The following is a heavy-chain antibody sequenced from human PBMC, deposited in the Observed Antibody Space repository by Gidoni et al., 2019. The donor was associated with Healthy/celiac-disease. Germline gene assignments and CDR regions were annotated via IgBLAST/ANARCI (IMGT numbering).Heavy chain of an antibody. V-gene: IGHV4-59*01. CDR1: GGSISSYY. Sequence: QVQLQESGPGLVTPSETLSLTSPVSGGSISSYYWSWIRQPPGKGLEWIGYIYYSGSPNYNPSLKSRVTISVDTSKNQFSLKLSSVTAADTAVYYCARTVAGRRGDYFDYWGQGTLVTVSS. CDR2: IYYSGSP. D-gene: IGHD6-19*01. CDR3: ARTVAGRRGDYFDY. J-gene: IGHJ4*02.